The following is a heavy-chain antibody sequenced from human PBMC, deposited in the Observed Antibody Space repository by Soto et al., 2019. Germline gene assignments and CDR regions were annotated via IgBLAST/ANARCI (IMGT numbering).Heavy chain of an antibody. J-gene: IGHJ5*02. V-gene: IGHV2-5*02. D-gene: IGHD4-17*01. CDR3: AHRAVTNWFDP. CDR2: VYWDDDK. Sequence: QITLKESGPTLVKPTQTLTLTCTISGFSLNTRGVGVGWIRQPPGKALEWLALVYWDDDKRYSPSLKNRLTITNDTSKKQVVLTMADMGPVDTATYYCAHRAVTNWFDPWGQGTLVTVSS. CDR1: GFSLNTRGVG.